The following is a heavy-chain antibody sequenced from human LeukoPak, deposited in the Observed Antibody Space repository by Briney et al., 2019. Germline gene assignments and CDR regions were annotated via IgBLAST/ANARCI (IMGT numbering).Heavy chain of an antibody. CDR2: IKQDGSEK. CDR1: GFTFSTYS. V-gene: IGHV3-7*01. Sequence: PGGSLRLSCAASGFTFSTYSMNWVRQAPGKGLEWVANIKQDGSEKYYVDSVKGRFTISRDNAKNSLYLQMNSLRAEDTAVYYCARDNRYYYDSSGTGDAFDIWGQGTMVTVSS. D-gene: IGHD3-22*01. J-gene: IGHJ3*02. CDR3: ARDNRYYYDSSGTGDAFDI.